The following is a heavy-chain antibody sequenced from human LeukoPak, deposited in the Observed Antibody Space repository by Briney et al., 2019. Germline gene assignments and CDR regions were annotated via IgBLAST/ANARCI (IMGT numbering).Heavy chain of an antibody. CDR2: ISGSGGST. CDR3: AKSNAYYDFWNY. CDR1: GFTFSSYA. Sequence: GGSLRLSCAASGFTFSSYAMSWVRQAPGKGLDWVSAISGSGGSTYYADSVKGRFTISRDNSKNTLYLQMNSLRAEDTAVYYCAKSNAYYDFWNYWGQGTLVTVSS. D-gene: IGHD3-3*01. J-gene: IGHJ4*02. V-gene: IGHV3-23*01.